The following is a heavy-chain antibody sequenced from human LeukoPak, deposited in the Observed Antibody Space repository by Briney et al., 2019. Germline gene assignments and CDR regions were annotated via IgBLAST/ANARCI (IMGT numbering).Heavy chain of an antibody. J-gene: IGHJ3*02. CDR3: VRGNYDSRGYSNAFDI. CDR2: IYYSGST. CDR1: GASISSSY. D-gene: IGHD3-22*01. V-gene: IGHV4-59*01. Sequence: SETLSLTCTVSGASISSSYWSWIRQPPRKRLEWIEYIYYSGSTNSNPSLKSRVTISADTSKNQFSLKLSSVAAADTAVYYCVRGNYDSRGYSNAFDIWGQGAMVTVSS.